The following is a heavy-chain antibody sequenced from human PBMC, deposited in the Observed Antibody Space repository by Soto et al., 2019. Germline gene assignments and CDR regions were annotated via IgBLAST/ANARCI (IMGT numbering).Heavy chain of an antibody. D-gene: IGHD5-12*01. CDR1: GFTFSSYA. Sequence: PGGSLRLSCSASGFTFSSYAMHWVRQAPGKRLEYVSGVRGNGDPPFYADSVKGRFTISRDNSKNTLYLQMSSLSADDTAVYYCVKSRGGNNFDFFDWGQGALVTVPQ. CDR3: VKSRGGNNFDFFD. J-gene: IGHJ4*02. V-gene: IGHV3-64D*06. CDR2: VRGNGDPP.